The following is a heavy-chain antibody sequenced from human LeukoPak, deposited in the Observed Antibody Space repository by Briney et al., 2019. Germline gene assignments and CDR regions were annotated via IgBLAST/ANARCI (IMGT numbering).Heavy chain of an antibody. D-gene: IGHD5-24*01. CDR2: INAGNGNT. Sequence: ASVKVSCKASGGTFSSYAISWVRQAPGQGLEWMGRINAGNGNTKYSQKFQGRVTINRDTSASTAYMELSSLRSEDTAVYYCARDINVEMATKEIIGYYFDYWGQGTLVTVSS. V-gene: IGHV1-3*01. CDR3: ARDINVEMATKEIIGYYFDY. J-gene: IGHJ4*02. CDR1: GGTFSSYA.